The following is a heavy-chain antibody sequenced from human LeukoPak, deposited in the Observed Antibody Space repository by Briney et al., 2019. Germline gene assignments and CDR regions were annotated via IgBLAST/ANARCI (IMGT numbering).Heavy chain of an antibody. CDR3: ARVQGWFGESTYSNWFDP. Sequence: ASVKVSCKASGYTFTSYYMHWVRQAPGQGLEWMGIINPSGGSTSYAQKFQGRVTMTRDTSTSTVYMELSSLRSEDTAVYYCARVQGWFGESTYSNWFDPWGQGTLVTVSS. J-gene: IGHJ5*02. V-gene: IGHV1-46*01. CDR1: GYTFTSYY. CDR2: INPSGGST. D-gene: IGHD3-10*01.